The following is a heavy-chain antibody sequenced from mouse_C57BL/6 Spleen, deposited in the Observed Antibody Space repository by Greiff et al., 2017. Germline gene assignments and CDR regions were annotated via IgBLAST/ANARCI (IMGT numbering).Heavy chain of an antibody. CDR1: GYTFTDYN. Sequence: VQLKESGPELVKPGASVKMSCKASGYTFTDYNMHWVKQSHGKSLEWIGYINPNNGGTSYNQKFKGKATLTVNKSSSTAYMELRSLTSEDSAVYYCAGYYSNWYFDVWGTGTTVTVSS. D-gene: IGHD2-5*01. CDR3: AGYYSNWYFDV. V-gene: IGHV1-22*01. CDR2: INPNNGGT. J-gene: IGHJ1*03.